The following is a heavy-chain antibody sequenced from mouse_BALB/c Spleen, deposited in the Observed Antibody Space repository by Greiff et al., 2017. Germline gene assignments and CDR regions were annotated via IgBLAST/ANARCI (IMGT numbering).Heavy chain of an antibody. V-gene: IGHV2-2*02. CDR3: ARPPLTGGFYAMDY. CDR1: GFSLTSYG. CDR2: IWSGGST. J-gene: IGHJ4*01. D-gene: IGHD4-1*01. Sequence: QVQLQQSGPGLVQPSQSLSITCTVSGFSLTSYGVHWVRQSPGKGLEWLGVIWSGGSTDYNAAFISRLSISKDNSKSQVFFKMNSLQANDTAIYYCARPPLTGGFYAMDYWGQGTSVTVSS.